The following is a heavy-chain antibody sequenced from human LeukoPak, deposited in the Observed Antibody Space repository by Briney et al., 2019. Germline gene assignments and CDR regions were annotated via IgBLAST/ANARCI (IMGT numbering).Heavy chain of an antibody. Sequence: PSETLSLTCTVSRGSISPDHCAWIRQPPGKGLEWIGYIFYTGRARYNPSLEGRATLTVDMSKNQVSLKLRSVTAADTATYYCARLVDGANTRVDSWGQGTLVTASS. V-gene: IGHV4-59*08. CDR1: RGSISPDH. J-gene: IGHJ4*02. CDR2: IFYTGRA. CDR3: ARLVDGANTRVDS. D-gene: IGHD4/OR15-4a*01.